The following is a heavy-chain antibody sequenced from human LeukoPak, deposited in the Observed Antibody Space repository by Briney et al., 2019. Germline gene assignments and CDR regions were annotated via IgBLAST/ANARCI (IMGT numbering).Heavy chain of an antibody. CDR2: ISGSGGGT. J-gene: IGHJ3*02. CDR1: GFTFRNHA. V-gene: IGHV3-23*01. CDR3: AKAGYYGSGTYYGVDAFDI. D-gene: IGHD3-10*01. Sequence: GGSLRLSCGASGFTFRNHAMSWVRQAPGKGLEWVSAISGSGGGTFYADSVKGRFTISRDNSKNTLFLEMNSLRAEDTAVYYCAKAGYYGSGTYYGVDAFDIWGQGTMVTVSS.